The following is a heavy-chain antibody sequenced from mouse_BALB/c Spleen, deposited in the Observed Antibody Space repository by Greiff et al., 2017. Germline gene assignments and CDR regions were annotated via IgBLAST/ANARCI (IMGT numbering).Heavy chain of an antibody. CDR1: GFTFNTYA. CDR2: IRSKSNNYAT. CDR3: VRPYCNYEAWFAY. Sequence: DVMLVESGGGLVQPTGSLKLSCAASGFTFNTYAMNWVRQAPGKGLEWVARIRSKSNNYATYSAVSVKDSISISRDDSQSMLYLQRNNLKTEDTAMYYCVRPYCNYEAWFAYWGQGTLVTVSA. D-gene: IGHD2-1*01. J-gene: IGHJ3*01. V-gene: IGHV10-1*02.